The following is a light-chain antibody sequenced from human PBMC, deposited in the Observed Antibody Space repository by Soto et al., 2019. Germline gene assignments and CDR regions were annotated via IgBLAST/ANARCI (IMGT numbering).Light chain of an antibody. CDR2: DAS. CDR3: QHYNSLSWE. J-gene: IGKJ1*01. CDR1: QSVSSW. Sequence: MTQSPSPLSASIGDRLTITCRASQSVSSWLAWYQQKPGKAPKLLIYDASRLESGVPSRFSGSGSGTEFTLTISSLQPDDFATYYCQHYNSLSWEFGQGTKVDIK. V-gene: IGKV1-5*01.